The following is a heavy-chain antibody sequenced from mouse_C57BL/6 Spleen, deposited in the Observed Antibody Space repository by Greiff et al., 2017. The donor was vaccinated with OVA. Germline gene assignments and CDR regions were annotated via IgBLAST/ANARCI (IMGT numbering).Heavy chain of an antibody. CDR3: TRRGQGERDSSGFYAMDY. Sequence: LVESGAELVRPGASVTLSCKASGYTFTDYEMHWVKQTPVHGLEWIGAIDPETGGTAYNQKFKGKAILTADKSSSTAYMELRSLTSEDSAVYYCTRRGQGERDSSGFYAMDYWGQGTSVTVSS. V-gene: IGHV1-15*01. D-gene: IGHD3-2*02. J-gene: IGHJ4*01. CDR1: GYTFTDYE. CDR2: IDPETGGT.